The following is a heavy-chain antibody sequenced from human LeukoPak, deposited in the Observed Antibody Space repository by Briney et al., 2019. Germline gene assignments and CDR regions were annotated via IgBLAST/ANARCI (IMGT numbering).Heavy chain of an antibody. V-gene: IGHV3-23*01. CDR3: AKGIAAVVEGRSRDYYYAMDV. Sequence: GGSLRLSCAASGFTFSNYAMNWARQAPGKGLEWVSVISGSGGNTYYADSVKGRFTVSRDNSKNMLHLQMNSLRAGDTAIYYCAKGIAAVVEGRSRDYYYAMDVWGQGTTVTVSS. D-gene: IGHD6-13*01. CDR1: GFTFSNYA. J-gene: IGHJ6*02. CDR2: ISGSGGNT.